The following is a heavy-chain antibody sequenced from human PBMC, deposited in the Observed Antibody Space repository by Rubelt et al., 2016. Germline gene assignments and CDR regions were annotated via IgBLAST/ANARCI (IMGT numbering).Heavy chain of an antibody. CDR2: IRPNGSDH. CDR1: GFTFSGHW. Sequence: EVQLVESGGGLVQPGGSLRLSCVASGFTFSGHWMSWVRRAPGKGLEWLATIRPNGSDHYYVDSVTGRFTVSRDNAKNSLYLQMTRLRAEDTAVYYGARDIATILWGQGTLVTFSS. CDR3: ARDIATIL. V-gene: IGHV3-7*01. D-gene: IGHD3-9*01. J-gene: IGHJ4*02.